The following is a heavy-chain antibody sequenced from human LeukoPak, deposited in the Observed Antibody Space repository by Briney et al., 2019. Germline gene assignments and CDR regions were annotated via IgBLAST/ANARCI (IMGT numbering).Heavy chain of an antibody. J-gene: IGHJ4*02. V-gene: IGHV3-33*06. Sequence: GGSLRLSCAAPGFTFSHYGMHWVRQAPGRGLEWVAVIWNDGSNKYYADSVKGRFTISRDNSKNTLYLQMNSLRAEDTAVYYCAKDAQRGFDYSNSLDYWGQGTLVTVSS. D-gene: IGHD4-11*01. CDR3: AKDAQRGFDYSNSLDY. CDR2: IWNDGSNK. CDR1: GFTFSHYG.